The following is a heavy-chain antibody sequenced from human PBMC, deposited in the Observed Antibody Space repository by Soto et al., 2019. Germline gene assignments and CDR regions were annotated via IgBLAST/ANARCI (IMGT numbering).Heavy chain of an antibody. J-gene: IGHJ4*02. CDR3: TSSHLFKNTTYYFDY. CDR2: IKSRALGATT. CDR1: GFTFSNAW. D-gene: IGHD1-26*01. Sequence: TGGSLRLSCAGSGFTFSNAWINWVRHAPGKGLEWVGRIKSRALGATTDFAAPVRGRFAITRDDSKNVLFLQMDSLMTEDTAMYFCTSSHLFKNTTYYFDYWGQGTLVTVSS. V-gene: IGHV3-15*07.